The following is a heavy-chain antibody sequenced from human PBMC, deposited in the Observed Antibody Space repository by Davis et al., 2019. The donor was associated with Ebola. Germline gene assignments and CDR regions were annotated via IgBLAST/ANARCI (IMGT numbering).Heavy chain of an antibody. J-gene: IGHJ4*02. CDR2: ISYDGSNK. D-gene: IGHD1-1*01. V-gene: IGHV3-30-3*01. Sequence: GESLKISCAASGFTFRNYAMHWVRQAPGQGLEWVAVISYDGSNKYYADSVKGRFTISRDNSKNTLYLQMNSLRGDDTAVYYCARETEANDFWGQGTLVTVSS. CDR1: GFTFRNYA. CDR3: ARETEANDF.